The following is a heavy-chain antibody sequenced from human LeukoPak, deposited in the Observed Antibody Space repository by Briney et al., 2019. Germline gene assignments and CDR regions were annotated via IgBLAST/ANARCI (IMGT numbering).Heavy chain of an antibody. J-gene: IGHJ4*02. D-gene: IGHD6-19*01. CDR1: GFTFSSYA. Sequence: PGGSLRLSCAASGFTFSSYAMSWVRQAPGKGLEWVSAISGSGGSTYYADSVKGRFTISRDNAKNSLHLQMNSLRAEDTAVYYCASSGYSSGSTDYWGQGTLVTVSS. V-gene: IGHV3-23*01. CDR2: ISGSGGST. CDR3: ASSGYSSGSTDY.